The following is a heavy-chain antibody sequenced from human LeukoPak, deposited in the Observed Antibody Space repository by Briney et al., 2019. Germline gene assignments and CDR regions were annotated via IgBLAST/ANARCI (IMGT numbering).Heavy chain of an antibody. CDR3: ARGGYDYGDYRFDY. V-gene: IGHV3-64*01. J-gene: IGHJ4*02. D-gene: IGHD4-17*01. CDR2: ISSNGGST. CDR1: GFIFANYA. Sequence: GGSLRLSCTTSGFIFANYAMAWVRQAPGKGLEYVSAISSNGGSTYYANSVKGRFTISRDNSKNTLYLQMGSLRAEDMAVYYCARGGYDYGDYRFDYWGQGTLVTVSS.